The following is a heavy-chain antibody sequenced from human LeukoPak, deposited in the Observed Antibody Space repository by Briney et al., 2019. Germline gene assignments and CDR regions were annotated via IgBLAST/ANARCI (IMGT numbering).Heavy chain of an antibody. Sequence: GGALRLSFATSVFTFSNALMNGVGQAAGKGVEWVGRIKSKVDGGTTDYAAPVKGRFTISRDDSKNTVYLQMNSLKIEDTAVYYCATGGYFLDFWGQGTPVTVSS. CDR1: VFTFSNAL. D-gene: IGHD2/OR15-2a*01. V-gene: IGHV3-15*01. J-gene: IGHJ4*02. CDR3: ATGGYFLDF. CDR2: IKSKVDGGTT.